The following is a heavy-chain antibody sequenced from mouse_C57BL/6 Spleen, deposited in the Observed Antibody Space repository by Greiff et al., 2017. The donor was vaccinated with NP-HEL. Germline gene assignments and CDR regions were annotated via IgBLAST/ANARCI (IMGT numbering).Heavy chain of an antibody. V-gene: IGHV5-4*01. J-gene: IGHJ4*01. CDR3: ARDQGDYDGYYAMDY. CDR1: GFTFSSYA. Sequence: EVKLMESGGGLVKPGGSLKLSCAASGFTFSSYAMSWVRQTPEKRLEWVATISDGGSYTYYPDNVKGRFTISRDNAKNNLYLQMSHLKSEDTAMYYCARDQGDYDGYYAMDYWGQGTSVTVSS. D-gene: IGHD2-4*01. CDR2: ISDGGSYT.